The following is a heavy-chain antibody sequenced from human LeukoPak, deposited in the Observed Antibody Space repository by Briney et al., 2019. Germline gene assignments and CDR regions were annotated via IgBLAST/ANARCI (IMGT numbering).Heavy chain of an antibody. CDR3: APMADYDFWSGYKNYFDY. J-gene: IGHJ4*02. V-gene: IGHV3-74*01. CDR2: INSDGSST. D-gene: IGHD3-3*01. Sequence: GGSLRLSCAASGFTLSSYWMHWVRQAPGKGLVWVSRINSDGSSTSYADSVKGRFTISRDNAKNTLYLQMNSLRAEDTAVYYCAPMADYDFWSGYKNYFDYWGQGTLVTVSS. CDR1: GFTLSSYW.